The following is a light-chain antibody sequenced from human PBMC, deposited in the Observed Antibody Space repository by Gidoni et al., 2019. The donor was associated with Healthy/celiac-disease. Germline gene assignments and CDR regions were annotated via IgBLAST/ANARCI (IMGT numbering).Light chain of an antibody. V-gene: IGKV1-5*03. CDR1: QSISSW. CDR3: QQYNSYPCS. CDR2: KAS. Sequence: DIQMTQSPSTLSASVGDRVTITCRASQSISSWLAWYQQKPGKAPKLLIYKASSLESGVPSRFSGSGSGTEFTLTISSLQPDDFATYYCQQYNSYPCSFGQXTKLESK. J-gene: IGKJ2*04.